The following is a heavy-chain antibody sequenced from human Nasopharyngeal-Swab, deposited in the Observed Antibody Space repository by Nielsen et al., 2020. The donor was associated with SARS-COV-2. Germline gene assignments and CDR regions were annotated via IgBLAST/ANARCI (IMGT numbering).Heavy chain of an antibody. V-gene: IGHV4-39*07. J-gene: IGHJ4*01. Sequence: SETLSLTCTVSGGSISSSSYYWGWIRQPPGKGLEWIGSIYYSGSTYYNPSLKSRVTISVDTSKNQFSLKLRSVTTADTAVYFCATGGYCSYGICYTGRFDHWGHGTLVTVSS. D-gene: IGHD2-8*01. CDR1: GGSISSSSYY. CDR2: IYYSGST. CDR3: ATGGYCSYGICYTGRFDH.